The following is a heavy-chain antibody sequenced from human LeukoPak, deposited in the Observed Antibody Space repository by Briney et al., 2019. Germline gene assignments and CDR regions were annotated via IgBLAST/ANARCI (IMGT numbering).Heavy chain of an antibody. J-gene: IGHJ4*02. CDR1: GGSISSGGYY. D-gene: IGHD1-1*01. CDR3: ARGDLEAGIFDY. Sequence: ASQTLSLTCTVSGGSISSGGYYWSWIRQHPGKGLEWIGYIYYSGSTYHNPSLKSRVTISVDTSKNQFSLKLSSVTAADTAVYYCARGDLEAGIFDYWGQGTLVTVSS. CDR2: IYYSGST. V-gene: IGHV4-31*03.